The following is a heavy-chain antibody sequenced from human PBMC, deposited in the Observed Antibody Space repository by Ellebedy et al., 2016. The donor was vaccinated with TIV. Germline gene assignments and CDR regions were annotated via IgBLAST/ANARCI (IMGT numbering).Heavy chain of an antibody. J-gene: IGHJ6*02. CDR3: ARTRGYSGYGSYGMDV. CDR2: INPNSGGT. V-gene: IGHV1-2*02. CDR1: GYTFTAYY. Sequence: AASVKVSCKASGYTFTAYYMHWVRQAPGQGLEWMGWINPNSGGTNYAQKFQGRVTMTRDTSISTAYIELSRLRSDDTAVYYCARTRGYSGYGSYGMDVWGQGTTVTVSS. D-gene: IGHD5-12*01.